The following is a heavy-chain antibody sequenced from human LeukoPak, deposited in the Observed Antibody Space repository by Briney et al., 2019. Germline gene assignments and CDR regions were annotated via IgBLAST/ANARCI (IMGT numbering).Heavy chain of an antibody. CDR2: ISSSSSYI. J-gene: IGHJ6*02. D-gene: IGHD6-13*01. Sequence: GGSLRLSCAASGFTFSSYSMNWVRQAPGKGLEWASSISSSSSYIYYADSVKGRFTISRDNAKNSLYLQMNSLRAEDTAVYYCASLEYSSSWSYYGMDVWGQGTTVTVSS. CDR3: ASLEYSSSWSYYGMDV. V-gene: IGHV3-21*01. CDR1: GFTFSSYS.